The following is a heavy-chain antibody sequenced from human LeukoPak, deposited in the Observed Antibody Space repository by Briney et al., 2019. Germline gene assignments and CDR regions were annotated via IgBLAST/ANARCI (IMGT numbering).Heavy chain of an antibody. J-gene: IGHJ6*03. CDR3: ARVFLEWLLYGPHYYYYYYMDV. CDR2: IIPIFGTA. Sequence: VASVKVSCKASGGTFSSYAISWVRQAPGQGLEWMGGIIPIFGTANYAQKFQGRVTITADESTSTAYMEQSSLRSEDTAVYYCARVFLEWLLYGPHYYYYYYMDVWGKGTTVTVSS. CDR1: GGTFSSYA. D-gene: IGHD3-3*01. V-gene: IGHV1-69*01.